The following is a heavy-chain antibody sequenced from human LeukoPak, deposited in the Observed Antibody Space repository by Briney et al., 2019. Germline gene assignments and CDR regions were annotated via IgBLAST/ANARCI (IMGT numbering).Heavy chain of an antibody. CDR2: ISSSSSYI. Sequence: GGSLRLSCAASGFTFSSYSMNWVRQAPGKGLEWVSSISSSSSYIYYADSVKGRFTISRDNAKNSLYLQMNSLRDEDTAVYYCAREPYCGGDCSHFDYWGQGTLVTVSS. D-gene: IGHD2-21*02. CDR1: GFTFSSYS. J-gene: IGHJ4*02. CDR3: AREPYCGGDCSHFDY. V-gene: IGHV3-21*01.